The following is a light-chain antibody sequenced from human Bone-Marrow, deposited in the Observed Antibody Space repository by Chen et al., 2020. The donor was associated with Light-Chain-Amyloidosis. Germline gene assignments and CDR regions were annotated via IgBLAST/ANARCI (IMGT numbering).Light chain of an antibody. CDR3: QSADSSGTYEVI. CDR2: RDT. Sequence: SYQLTQPPSGSVSPGQTASITCSGDDLPTKYAYWYQKKPGQAPVLVIHRDTERPSGISERFSGSSSGTTATLTISGVQAEDEDDYHCQSADSSGTYEVIFGGGTKLTVL. J-gene: IGLJ2*01. V-gene: IGLV3-25*03. CDR1: DLPTKY.